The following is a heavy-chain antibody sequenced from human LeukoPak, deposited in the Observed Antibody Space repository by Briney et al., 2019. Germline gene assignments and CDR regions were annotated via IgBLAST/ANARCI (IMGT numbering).Heavy chain of an antibody. J-gene: IGHJ4*02. V-gene: IGHV3-30-3*01. D-gene: IGHD6-13*01. CDR3: ARPNIAARYYYFDY. CDR2: ISYDGSNK. Sequence: GGSLRLSCAASGFTFSSYAMHWVRQAPGKGLEWVAVISYDGSNKYYADSVKGRFTISRDNSKNTLYLQMNSLRAEDTAVYYCARPNIAARYYYFDYWGQGTLVTVSS. CDR1: GFTFSSYA.